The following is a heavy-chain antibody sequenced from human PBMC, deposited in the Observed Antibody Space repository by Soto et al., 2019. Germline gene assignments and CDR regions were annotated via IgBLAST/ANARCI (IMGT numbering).Heavy chain of an antibody. J-gene: IGHJ6*02. CDR1: GGTFSSYA. CDR3: AGGHITIFGVAPPGDYYYYGMDV. Sequence: SVKASCKASGGTFSSYAISWVRQAPGQGLEWMGGIIPIFGTANYAQKFQGRVTITADESTSTAYMELSSLRSEDTAVYYCAGGHITIFGVAPPGDYYYYGMDVWGQGTTVTVSS. V-gene: IGHV1-69*13. D-gene: IGHD3-3*01. CDR2: IIPIFGTA.